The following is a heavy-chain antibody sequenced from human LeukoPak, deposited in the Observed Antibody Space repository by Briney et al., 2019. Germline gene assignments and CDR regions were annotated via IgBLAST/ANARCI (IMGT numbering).Heavy chain of an antibody. CDR1: GFTFSSYA. V-gene: IGHV3-23*01. Sequence: GRSLRLFCAASGFTFSSYAMSWVRQAAGKWLGWVSAISGSGGSTYYADSVKGRFTISRDNSKNTLYLQMNSLRAEDTAVYYCAKEAYYYDSSGYPHANAFDIWGQGTMVTVSS. CDR2: ISGSGGST. J-gene: IGHJ3*02. D-gene: IGHD3-22*01. CDR3: AKEAYYYDSSGYPHANAFDI.